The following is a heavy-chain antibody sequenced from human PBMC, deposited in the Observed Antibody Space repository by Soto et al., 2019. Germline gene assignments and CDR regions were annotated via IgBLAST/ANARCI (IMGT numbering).Heavy chain of an antibody. J-gene: IGHJ5*02. V-gene: IGHV3-23*01. CDR2: IIDSGGST. CDR3: ASAPMVRAVISWFDP. Sequence: HPGGSLRLSCAASGFTFSSCAMGWVRQAPGKGLEWVSDIIDSGGSTYYADSVKGRFTISRDNSKNTLYLQMNSLRAEDTAVYYCASAPMVRAVISWFDPWGQGNLVTVS. CDR1: GFTFSSCA. D-gene: IGHD3-10*01.